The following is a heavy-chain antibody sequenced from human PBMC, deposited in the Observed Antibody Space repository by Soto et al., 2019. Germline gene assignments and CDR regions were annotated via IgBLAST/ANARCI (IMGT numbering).Heavy chain of an antibody. CDR3: AKAAHIQSPFDY. CDR1: GFTFNNYA. J-gene: IGHJ4*02. D-gene: IGHD2-21*01. Sequence: SLRLSCATSGFTFNNYAIHWVRQAPGKGLEWVAVISYEGSKRDYADSVKGRFSISRDSSKDTVYLQMNNLRAEDTAVYYCAKAAHIQSPFDYWGQGTLVTVSS. CDR2: ISYEGSKR. V-gene: IGHV3-30*18.